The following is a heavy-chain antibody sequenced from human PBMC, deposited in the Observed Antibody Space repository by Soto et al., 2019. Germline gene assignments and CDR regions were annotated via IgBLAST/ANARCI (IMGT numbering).Heavy chain of an antibody. CDR1: GFTFSSYS. V-gene: IGHV3-21*01. CDR2: ISSSSSYI. J-gene: IGHJ4*02. CDR3: ARGAYYDSSGYNAMVLYFDY. Sequence: GGSLRLSCAASGFTFSSYSMNWVRQAPGKGLEWVSSISSSSSYIYYADSVKGRFTISRDNAKNSLYLQMNSLRAEDTAVYYCARGAYYDSSGYNAMVLYFDYWGQGTLVTVSS. D-gene: IGHD3-22*01.